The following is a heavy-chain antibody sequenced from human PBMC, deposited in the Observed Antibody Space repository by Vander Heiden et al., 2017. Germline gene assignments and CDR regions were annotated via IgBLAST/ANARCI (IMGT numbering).Heavy chain of an antibody. Sequence: EVQLLESGGGSVQPGGSLRLPCAASAFTFSSYAMSWVRQAPGKGLEWVSAISGSGGSTYYADSVKGRFTISRDNSKNTLYLQMNSLRAEDTAVYYCARDPEYSGDFDYWGQGTLVTVSS. J-gene: IGHJ4*02. D-gene: IGHD1-26*01. CDR3: ARDPEYSGDFDY. CDR1: AFTFSSYA. CDR2: ISGSGGST. V-gene: IGHV3-23*01.